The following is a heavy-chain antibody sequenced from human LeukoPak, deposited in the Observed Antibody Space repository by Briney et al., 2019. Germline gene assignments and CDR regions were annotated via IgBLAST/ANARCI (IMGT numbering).Heavy chain of an antibody. CDR2: FDPDDGET. D-gene: IGHD5-12*01. Sequence: ASVTVSFTVSGYTLTELSMHWVRQAPGKGLEWMGGFDPDDGETIYAQKFQGRVTMTEDTSTDTAYMELSSLRSEDTAVFYCATSLGGSIRYFDYWGQGTLVTISS. J-gene: IGHJ4*02. CDR3: ATSLGGSIRYFDY. V-gene: IGHV1-24*01. CDR1: GYTLTELS.